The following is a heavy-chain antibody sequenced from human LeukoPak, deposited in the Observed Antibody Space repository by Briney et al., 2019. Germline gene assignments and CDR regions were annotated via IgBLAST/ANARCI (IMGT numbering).Heavy chain of an antibody. CDR1: GFTVNNNH. V-gene: IGHV3-66*01. D-gene: IGHD6-19*01. Sequence: GGSLRLSCAASGFTVNNNHMSWVRQAPGKGLEWVSLIQSGGSTHYADSVKGRFTISRDNSKNTLYLQMNSLRAEDTAVYYCARDRGDSSRWPIIDYWGQGTLVTVSS. CDR3: ARDRGDSSRWPIIDY. CDR2: IQSGGST. J-gene: IGHJ4*02.